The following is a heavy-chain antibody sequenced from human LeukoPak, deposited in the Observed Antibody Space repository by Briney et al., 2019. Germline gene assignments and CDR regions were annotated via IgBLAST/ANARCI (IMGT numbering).Heavy chain of an antibody. CDR2: ISGDGGYT. D-gene: IGHD3-10*01. Sequence: PGGSLRLSCAASGFTLINCAMTWVRQAPGRGLEWVSSISGDGGYTYYADSVKGRFTISRDNSKNTVYVEMNSLRGEDTAIYYCATGGDYYGASSDFWGQGTLVTVSS. CDR1: GFTLINCA. V-gene: IGHV3-23*01. J-gene: IGHJ4*02. CDR3: ATGGDYYGASSDF.